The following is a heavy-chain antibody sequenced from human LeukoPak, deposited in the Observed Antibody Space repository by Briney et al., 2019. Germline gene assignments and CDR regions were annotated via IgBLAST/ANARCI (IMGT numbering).Heavy chain of an antibody. CDR1: GGSISSYY. J-gene: IGHJ5*02. Sequence: MASETLSLTCTGSGGSISSYYWSWLRQPPGKGREGSGYIYYSGSTNYHPSLKSRVTISVDTSKNQFFLKLSSVTAADTAVYYCARLNWSPNWFDPWGQGTLVTVSS. V-gene: IGHV4-59*01. CDR2: IYYSGST. CDR3: ARLNWSPNWFDP.